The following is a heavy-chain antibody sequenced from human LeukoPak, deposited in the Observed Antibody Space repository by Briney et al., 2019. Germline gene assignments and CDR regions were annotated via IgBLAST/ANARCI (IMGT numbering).Heavy chain of an antibody. V-gene: IGHV1-2*02. J-gene: IGHJ5*02. CDR2: INPNSGGT. CDR1: GYTFTGYY. CDR3: AREVGASNWFDP. Sequence: ASVKVSCKASGYTFTGYYMHWVRQAPGQGLEWMGWINPNSGGTNYAQKFQGRVTMTRDTSISTAYMELSRLRSDDTAVYYCAREVGASNWFDPRGQGTLVTVSS. D-gene: IGHD1-26*01.